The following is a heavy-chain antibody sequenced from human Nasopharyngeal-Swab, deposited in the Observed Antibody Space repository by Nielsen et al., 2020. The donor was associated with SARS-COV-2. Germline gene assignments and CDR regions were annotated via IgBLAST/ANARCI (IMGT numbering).Heavy chain of an antibody. CDR3: ARGPSPYSSSWYDWFDP. CDR1: GYTFTSDA. V-gene: IGHV7-4-1*02. J-gene: IGHJ5*02. CDR2: INTNTGNP. D-gene: IGHD6-13*01. Sequence: ASVKVSCKASGYTFTSDAMNWVRQAPGQGLEWMGWINTNTGNPTYAQGFTGRFVFSLDTSVSTAYLQISSLKAEDTAVYYCARGPSPYSSSWYDWFDPWGQGTLVTVSS.